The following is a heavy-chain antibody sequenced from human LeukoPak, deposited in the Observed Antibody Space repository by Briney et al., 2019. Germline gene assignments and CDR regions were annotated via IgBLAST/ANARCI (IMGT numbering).Heavy chain of an antibody. V-gene: IGHV3-48*03. CDR3: ARAWYSWGYYFDY. Sequence: PGGSLRLSCAASGFTFSSYEMNWVRQAPGRGLEWVSYIGSSGSTRYYADSVKGRFTISRDNAKNSLYLQMHSLRDEDTAVYYCARAWYSWGYYFDYWGQGTLVTVSS. J-gene: IGHJ4*02. CDR1: GFTFSSYE. CDR2: IGSSGSTR. D-gene: IGHD1-26*01.